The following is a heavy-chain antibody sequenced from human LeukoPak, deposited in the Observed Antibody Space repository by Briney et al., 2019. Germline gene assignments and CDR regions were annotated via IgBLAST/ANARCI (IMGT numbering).Heavy chain of an antibody. D-gene: IGHD2-2*01. J-gene: IGHJ4*02. CDR2: VNHSGST. CDR1: GGSFSGYY. CDR3: ARGPCSTSCHRSWYFDY. Sequence: SETLSLTCAVYGGSFSGYYWTWIRQPPGKGLEWIGEVNHSGSTTYKPSLKSRVAISVDTSKNHFSLRLTSVTAADTAVYYCARGPCSTSCHRSWYFDYWGQGTLVTVSS. V-gene: IGHV4-34*01.